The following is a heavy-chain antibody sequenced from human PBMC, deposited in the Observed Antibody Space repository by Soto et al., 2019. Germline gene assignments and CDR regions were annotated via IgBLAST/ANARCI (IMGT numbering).Heavy chain of an antibody. CDR1: GFTFRTYA. V-gene: IGHV3-13*05. CDR3: ARTDRDFYGLDV. CDR2: ISAAGDP. Sequence: EVQLVESGGGLVQTGGSLRLSWEASGFTFRTYAMHWVRQVTGKGLEWVSGISAAGDPDYADSVEGRFTISRENAQNSFFLQMTSLRGGDTAVYYCARTDRDFYGLDVWGQGTTVIVSS. J-gene: IGHJ6*02.